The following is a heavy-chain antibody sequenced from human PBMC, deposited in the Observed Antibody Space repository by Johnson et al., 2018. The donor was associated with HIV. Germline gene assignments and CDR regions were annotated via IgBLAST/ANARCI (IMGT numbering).Heavy chain of an antibody. D-gene: IGHD1-26*01. J-gene: IGHJ3*02. V-gene: IGHV3-7*01. CDR3: ARQFRSVGAPYAFDI. CDR2: IKKDGSEI. CDR1: GFTFSSYW. Sequence: VQLVESGGGLVQPGGSLRLSCAASGFTFSSYWMSWVRQAPGKGLEWVANIKKDGSEIYYVDSVKGRFTISRDNAKNSLYLQMNSLRAEDTAVYYCARQFRSVGAPYAFDIWCQGTMVTISS.